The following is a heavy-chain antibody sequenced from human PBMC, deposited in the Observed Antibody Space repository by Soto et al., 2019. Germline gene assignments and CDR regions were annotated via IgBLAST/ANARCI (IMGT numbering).Heavy chain of an antibody. D-gene: IGHD6-6*01. CDR1: GFSLSTSGMC. Sequence: SGPTLVNPTQTLTLTCTFSGFSLSTSGMCVSWIRQPPGKALEWLALIDWDDDKYYSTSLKTRLTISKDTSKNQVVPTMTNMDPVDTATYYCARTRTEYSSSYFLDYWGQGTLVTVSS. J-gene: IGHJ4*02. CDR3: ARTRTEYSSSYFLDY. V-gene: IGHV2-70*01. CDR2: IDWDDDK.